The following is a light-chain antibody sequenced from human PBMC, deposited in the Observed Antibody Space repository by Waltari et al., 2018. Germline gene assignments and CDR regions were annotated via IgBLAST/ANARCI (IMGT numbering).Light chain of an antibody. Sequence: QLVLTQSPSASASLGASVKLTCTLNSGHSTNIIAWHQQQPEKGPRDLMKVNRDGSHSKGDEIPDRFAGSSASSGAERYLTISSVQSEDEADYYCQTGGHGTWVFGGGTKLTVL. V-gene: IGLV4-69*01. CDR2: VNRDGSH. J-gene: IGLJ3*02. CDR3: QTGGHGTWV. CDR1: SGHSTNI.